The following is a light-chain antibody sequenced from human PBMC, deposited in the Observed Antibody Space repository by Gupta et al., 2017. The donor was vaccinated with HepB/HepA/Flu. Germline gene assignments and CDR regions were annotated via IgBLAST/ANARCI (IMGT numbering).Light chain of an antibody. CDR1: SSNIGAGYD. CDR2: GNS. V-gene: IGLV1-40*01. Sequence: QSVLTQPPSVSGAPGQRVTIPCNWRSSNIGAGYDVHWYQQLPGTAPKLLIYGNSNRPSGVPDRFSGSKSGTSASLAITGLQAEDEADYYCQSYDSSLSGYVFGTGTKVTVL. CDR3: QSYDSSLSGYV. J-gene: IGLJ1*01.